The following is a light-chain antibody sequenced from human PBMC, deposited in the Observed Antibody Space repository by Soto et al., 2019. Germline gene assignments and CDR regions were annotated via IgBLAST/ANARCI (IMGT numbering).Light chain of an antibody. CDR3: CSYGGSSTRYV. CDR1: SSDVGSYNL. CDR2: EGS. J-gene: IGLJ1*01. Sequence: QSALTQPASVSGSPGQSITISCTGTSSDVGSYNLVSWYQQHPGKAPKLMIYEGSKRPSGVSNRFSGSKSGNTASLTISGLQAEDEADYYCCSYGGSSTRYVFGTGSKLSAL. V-gene: IGLV2-23*01.